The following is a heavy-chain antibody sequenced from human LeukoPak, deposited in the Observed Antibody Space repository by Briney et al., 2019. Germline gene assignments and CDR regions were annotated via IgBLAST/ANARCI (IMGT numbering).Heavy chain of an antibody. CDR1: GFTFSSYG. D-gene: IGHD2-2*02. CDR3: AKGFRCSSTSCYTGSPPDY. CDR2: IWYDGSKK. J-gene: IGHJ4*02. Sequence: GGSLRLSCAASGFTFSSYGMHWVRQAPGKGLEGVAVIWYDGSKKYYADSVKGRFTISRDNSKNTLYLQMNSLRAEDTAVYYCAKGFRCSSTSCYTGSPPDYWGQGTLVTVSS. V-gene: IGHV3-33*06.